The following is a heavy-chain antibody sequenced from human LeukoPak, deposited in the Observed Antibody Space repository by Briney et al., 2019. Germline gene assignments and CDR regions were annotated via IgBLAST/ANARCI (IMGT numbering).Heavy chain of an antibody. D-gene: IGHD2-2*01. CDR2: IYNSGST. J-gene: IGHJ4*02. CDR1: GDSISSHY. V-gene: IGHV4-59*11. Sequence: SETLSLTCTVSGDSISSHYWSWIRQPPGKGLEWIGYIYNSGSTNYNPSLKSRVTMSVDTSKNQFSLKLSSVTAADTAVYYCARDRPAVPAAFDYWGQGTLVTVSS. CDR3: ARDRPAVPAAFDY.